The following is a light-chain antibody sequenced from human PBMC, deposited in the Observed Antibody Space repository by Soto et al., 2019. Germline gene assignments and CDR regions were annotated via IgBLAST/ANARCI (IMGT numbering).Light chain of an antibody. V-gene: IGKV3-15*01. J-gene: IGKJ4*01. Sequence: EIVMTQSPATLSVSPGERATLSCRASQSVGNNLAWYQQKPGQAPRLLMYGSFVRATGTPARFSGSGSETEFTLTISSLQSEDFAVYYCQQYDDWLRLTFGGGTKVEIK. CDR2: GSF. CDR3: QQYDDWLRLT. CDR1: QSVGNN.